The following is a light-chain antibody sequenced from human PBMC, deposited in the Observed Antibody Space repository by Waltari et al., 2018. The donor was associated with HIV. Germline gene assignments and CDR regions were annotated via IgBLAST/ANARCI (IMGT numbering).Light chain of an antibody. J-gene: IGLJ2*01. CDR3: AAWDNSLSVLVV. CDR2: RNN. CDR1: SSNIGRNY. V-gene: IGLV1-47*01. Sequence: QSVLTQTPSASGTPGQRVPISCSGSSSNIGRNYVYCYQQLPGTAPKLLIYRNNQRPSGVPDRFSGSKSGTSASLAISGLRSEDEADYYCAAWDNSLSVLVVFGGGTKLTVL.